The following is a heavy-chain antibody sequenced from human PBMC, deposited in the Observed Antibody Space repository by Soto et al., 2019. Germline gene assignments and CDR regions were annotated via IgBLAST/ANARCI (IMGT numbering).Heavy chain of an antibody. Sequence: PGGSLRLCYAASGFTFSSYAMSWVRRAPGEGLEWVSAISGSGGSTYYADSVKGRFTISRDNSKNTLYLQMNSLRAEDTAVYYCAKNIVVVVAATKYYFDYWGQGTLVTVSS. V-gene: IGHV3-23*01. CDR2: ISGSGGST. D-gene: IGHD2-15*01. CDR1: GFTFSSYA. J-gene: IGHJ4*02. CDR3: AKNIVVVVAATKYYFDY.